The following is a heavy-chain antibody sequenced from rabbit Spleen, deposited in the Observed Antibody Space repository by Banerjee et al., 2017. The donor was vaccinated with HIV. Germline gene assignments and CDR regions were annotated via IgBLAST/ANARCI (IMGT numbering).Heavy chain of an antibody. V-gene: IGHV1S45*01. J-gene: IGHJ3*01. CDR1: GFTLSSYYM. Sequence: QEQLEESEGGLVQPGGSLKLSCKASGFTLSSYYMNWVRQAPGKGLEWIACIAVSGNDNAFYASWAKGRFSISKTSSTTVTLQMTSLTAADTATYFCARDLAGVIGWNFGWWGQGTLVTVS. D-gene: IGHD4-1*01. CDR3: ARDLAGVIGWNFGW. CDR2: IAVSGNDNA.